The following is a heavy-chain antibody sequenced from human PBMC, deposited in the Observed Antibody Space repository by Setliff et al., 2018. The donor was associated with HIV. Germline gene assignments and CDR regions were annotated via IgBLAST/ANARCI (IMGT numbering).Heavy chain of an antibody. V-gene: IGHV1-18*01. CDR1: GYTFTDYG. D-gene: IGHD3-22*01. CDR2: ISAYSGNT. Sequence: ASVKVSCKASGYTFTDYGISWVRQAPGQGLEWMGWISAYSGNTRYAQKFQGRVTMTTHTSTNTAYMELRSLRSDGTAVYYCGRSETRDSRGLYYWGQGTLVTVS. CDR3: GRSETRDSRGLYY. J-gene: IGHJ4*02.